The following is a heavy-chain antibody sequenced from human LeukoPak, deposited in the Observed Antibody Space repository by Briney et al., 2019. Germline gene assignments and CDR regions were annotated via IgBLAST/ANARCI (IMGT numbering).Heavy chain of an antibody. CDR1: GGSISSGGYY. CDR3: ARHASGYDPFFDY. Sequence: PSQTLSLTYTVSGGSISSGGYYWSWIRQPPGKGLEWIGYISYSGTTNYNPSLKSRVTISIVTSRNHFSLRLSSVTAADTAMYHCARHASGYDPFFDYWGQGTLVAVSS. CDR2: ISYSGTT. J-gene: IGHJ4*02. D-gene: IGHD5-12*01. V-gene: IGHV4-61*03.